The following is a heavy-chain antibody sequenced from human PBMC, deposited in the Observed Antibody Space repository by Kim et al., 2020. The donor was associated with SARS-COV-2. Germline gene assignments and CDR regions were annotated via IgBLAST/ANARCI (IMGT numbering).Heavy chain of an antibody. CDR2: K. D-gene: IGHD3-10*01. V-gene: IGHV6-1*01. Sequence: KDYETSGNSRITINSTTSKNQFSLQLNSVTPEDTAVYYCARRSVDKGTDYWGQGTLVTVSS. CDR3: ARRSVDKGTDY. J-gene: IGHJ4*02.